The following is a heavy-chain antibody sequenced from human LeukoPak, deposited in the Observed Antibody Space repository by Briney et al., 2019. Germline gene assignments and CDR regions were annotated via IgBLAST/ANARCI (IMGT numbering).Heavy chain of an antibody. D-gene: IGHD4-17*01. J-gene: IGHJ4*02. V-gene: IGHV4-59*08. Sequence: SETLSLTCTVSGGSISSYYWSWIRQPPGKGLEWIGYIYYSGSTNYNPSLKSRVTISVDTSKNQFSLKLSSVTAADTAVYYCGRHYGPTVTPVGWGQGTLVTVSS. CDR2: IYYSGST. CDR1: GGSISSYY. CDR3: GRHYGPTVTPVG.